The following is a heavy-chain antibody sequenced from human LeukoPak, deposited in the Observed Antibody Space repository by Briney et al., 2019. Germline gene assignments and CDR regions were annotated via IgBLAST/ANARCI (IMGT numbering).Heavy chain of an antibody. CDR2: IASDGSST. V-gene: IGHV3-74*01. CDR3: AGGRPHGNDY. Sequence: GGSLRLSCAASGFTFSSYWMNWVRQAPGKGLVWVSRIASDGSSTTYADSVKGRFSISRDNAKNTLYLQMNSLRVEDTAVYYCAGGRPHGNDYWGQGTLVTVSS. CDR1: GFTFSSYW. J-gene: IGHJ4*02. D-gene: IGHD4-23*01.